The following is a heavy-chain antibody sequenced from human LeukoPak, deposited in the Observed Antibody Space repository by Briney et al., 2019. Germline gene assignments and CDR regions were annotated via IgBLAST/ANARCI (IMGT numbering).Heavy chain of an antibody. CDR2: INHTGST. CDR3: ARGLPSYSGSRREGFAP. J-gene: IGHJ5*02. Sequence: PSETLSLTCAVYGGSFSGYYWSWIRQPPGKGLEWIGEINHTGSTNYNSSLKSRVTISLDTSKNQFSLKLSSVTAADTAVYYCARGLPSYSGSRREGFAPWGQGTLVTVSS. CDR1: GGSFSGYY. D-gene: IGHD3-10*01. V-gene: IGHV4-34*01.